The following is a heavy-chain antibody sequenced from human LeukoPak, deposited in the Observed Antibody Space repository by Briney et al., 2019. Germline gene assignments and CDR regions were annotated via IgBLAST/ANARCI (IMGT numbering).Heavy chain of an antibody. Sequence: QPGGSLRLSCAASGFTFSTYAMNWVRQAPGKGLEWVSVIVGNGGGIHYADSVKGRFTISRDNYKSTLYLQMNGLRAEDTAVYYCAKDRIPDGKYSIDFWGQGTLVTVSS. CDR2: IVGNGGGI. J-gene: IGHJ4*02. CDR1: GFTFSTYA. V-gene: IGHV3-23*01. CDR3: AKDRIPDGKYSIDF. D-gene: IGHD5-24*01.